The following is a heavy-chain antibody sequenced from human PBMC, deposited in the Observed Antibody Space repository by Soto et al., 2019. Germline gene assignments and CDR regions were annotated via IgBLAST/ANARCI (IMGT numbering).Heavy chain of an antibody. V-gene: IGHV3-23*01. CDR2: IRRSGSGK. Sequence: GGSLRLSCAASGFTFNIYAMSWVRQAPGKGLDWVSAIRRSGSGKYYADSVKGRFTISRDNANNTLYLQMNSLRAEDTAVYYCARDLGGDYWGQGT. CDR1: GFTFNIYA. CDR3: ARDLGGDY. J-gene: IGHJ4*02. D-gene: IGHD3-16*01.